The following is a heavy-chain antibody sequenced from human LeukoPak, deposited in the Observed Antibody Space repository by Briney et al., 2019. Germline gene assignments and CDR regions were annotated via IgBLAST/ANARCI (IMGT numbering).Heavy chain of an antibody. Sequence: GRSLRLSCSASGFTFSSYGMHWVRQAPGKGLEYVSGISNKGGSTYYADSVKGRFTISRDNSKNTLHLQMSSLRADDTAVYYCVKSGTWADFDSWGQGTLVTVSS. CDR1: GFTFSSYG. CDR3: VKSGTWADFDS. CDR2: ISNKGGST. J-gene: IGHJ4*02. V-gene: IGHV3-64D*09. D-gene: IGHD1-26*01.